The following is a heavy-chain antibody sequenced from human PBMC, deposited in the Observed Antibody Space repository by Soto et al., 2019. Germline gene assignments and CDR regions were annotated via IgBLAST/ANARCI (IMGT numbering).Heavy chain of an antibody. CDR2: IIPIFGTA. V-gene: IGHV1-69*06. CDR3: ARSRPNYYYYVMDV. Sequence: ASVKVSCKASGGTLSSYSMSWGRQAPGQGLEWMGGIIPIFGTANYAQKFQGRVTITADKSTSTAYMELSSLRSEDTAVYYCARSRPNYYYYVMDVWGQGATVTVSS. CDR1: GGTLSSYS. J-gene: IGHJ6*02.